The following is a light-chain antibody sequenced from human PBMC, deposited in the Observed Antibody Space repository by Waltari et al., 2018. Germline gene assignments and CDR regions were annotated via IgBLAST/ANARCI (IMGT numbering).Light chain of an antibody. CDR1: QDISNY. J-gene: IGKJ4*01. CDR2: GAS. V-gene: IGKV1-16*02. Sequence: DIQMTQSRSSLSASVGDRVTITCRASQDISNYLAWFQQKPGKAPKSLIYGASKLQSVVPSKFSGSGSGTDFTLTISSLQPEDSATYYCQQYNSFPLTFGGGTKVEIK. CDR3: QQYNSFPLT.